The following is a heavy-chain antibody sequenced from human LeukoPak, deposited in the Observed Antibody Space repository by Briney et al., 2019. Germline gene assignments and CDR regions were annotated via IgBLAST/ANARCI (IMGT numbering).Heavy chain of an antibody. CDR3: AKDKGGSSWYYLDS. CDR2: ISGDGGST. J-gene: IGHJ4*02. V-gene: IGHV3-43*02. CDR1: GFTFDYYA. Sequence: GGSLRLSCAASGFTFDYYAMHWVRQAPGKGLEGVSFISGDGGSTYYADSVKGRFTISRDNSKNSLYLQMSSLRTEDTALYYCAKDKGGSSWYYLDSWGQGTLVTVSS. D-gene: IGHD6-13*01.